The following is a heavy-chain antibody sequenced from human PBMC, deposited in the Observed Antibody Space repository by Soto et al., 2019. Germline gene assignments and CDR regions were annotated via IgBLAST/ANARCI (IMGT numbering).Heavy chain of an antibody. D-gene: IGHD1-20*01. CDR1: GASISGSYYY. Sequence: SETLSLTCAVSGASISGSYYYWAWLRQSPGKGPEWIGSVFYTGFTSYNPSLESRVSVSVDTSKSQFSLKLSAVTAADTAVYYCATSKKGYNWNYFDHWGKGALVTVSS. V-gene: IGHV4-39*01. CDR2: VFYTGFT. J-gene: IGHJ4*02. CDR3: ATSKKGYNWNYFDH.